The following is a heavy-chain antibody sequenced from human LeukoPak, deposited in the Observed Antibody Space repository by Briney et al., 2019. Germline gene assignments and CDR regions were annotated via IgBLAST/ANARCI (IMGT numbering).Heavy chain of an antibody. V-gene: IGHV3-23*01. Sequence: GGSLRLSCAASGFIFRNYGMNWVRQAPGKGLEWVSGISGHGDITYYADSVKGRFTISRDNSRNTVYLQMNSLRAEDTAVYYCAKPERYSSSSGGDAFDIWGQGTMVTVSS. CDR1: GFIFRNYG. J-gene: IGHJ3*02. CDR2: ISGHGDIT. D-gene: IGHD6-6*01. CDR3: AKPERYSSSSGGDAFDI.